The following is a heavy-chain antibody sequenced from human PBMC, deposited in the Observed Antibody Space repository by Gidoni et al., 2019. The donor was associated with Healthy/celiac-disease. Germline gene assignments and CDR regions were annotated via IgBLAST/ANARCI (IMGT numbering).Heavy chain of an antibody. V-gene: IGHV3-30*04. Sequence: TFSSYAMHWVRQAPGKGLEWVAVISYDGSNKYYADSVKGRFTISRDNSKNTLYLQINSLRAEDTAVYYCARDRYIVVVPAAIIYLDYWGQGTLVTFSS. CDR3: ARDRYIVVVPAAIIYLDY. D-gene: IGHD2-2*01. CDR2: ISYDGSNK. J-gene: IGHJ4*02. CDR1: TFSSYA.